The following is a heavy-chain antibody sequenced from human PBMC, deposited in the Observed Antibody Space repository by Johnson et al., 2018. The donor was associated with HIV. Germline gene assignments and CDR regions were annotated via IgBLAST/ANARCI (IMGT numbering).Heavy chain of an antibody. Sequence: QVQLVESGGGVVQPGRSLRLSCAASGFTFSSYAMHWVRQAPGKGLEWVAVISYDGSNKYYADSVKGRFTISRDNSKNTLYLQMNSLRAEETAVYYCAREEGSGEPPNAFDIWGQGTMVTVSS. CDR3: AREEGSGEPPNAFDI. D-gene: IGHD3-16*01. J-gene: IGHJ3*02. CDR1: GFTFSSYA. CDR2: ISYDGSNK. V-gene: IGHV3-30*04.